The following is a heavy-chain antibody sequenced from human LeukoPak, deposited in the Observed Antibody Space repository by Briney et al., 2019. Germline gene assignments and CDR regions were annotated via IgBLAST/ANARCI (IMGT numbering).Heavy chain of an antibody. D-gene: IGHD3-22*01. CDR1: GYSISSGDY. Sequence: PSETLSLTCAVSGYSISSGDYWGWIRQPPGKGLEWIGSIYHSGSTHYNPSLKSRVTISVDTSKNQFSLKLSSVTAADTAVYYCARNWSLRNYYDSSGGVDSWGQGTLVTVSS. CDR2: IYHSGST. CDR3: ARNWSLRNYYDSSGGVDS. J-gene: IGHJ4*02. V-gene: IGHV4-38-2*01.